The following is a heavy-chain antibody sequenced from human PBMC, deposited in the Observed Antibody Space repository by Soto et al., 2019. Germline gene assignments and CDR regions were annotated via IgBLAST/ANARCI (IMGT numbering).Heavy chain of an antibody. Sequence: SETLSLTCTVSGGSISSYYWSWIRQPPGKGLEWIGYIYYSGSTNYNPSLKSRVTISVDTSKNQFSLKLSSVTAADTAVYYCARSEGYDFWSGYPNWGQGTLVTVSS. J-gene: IGHJ4*02. D-gene: IGHD3-3*01. CDR2: IYYSGST. CDR3: ARSEGYDFWSGYPN. CDR1: GGSISSYY. V-gene: IGHV4-59*08.